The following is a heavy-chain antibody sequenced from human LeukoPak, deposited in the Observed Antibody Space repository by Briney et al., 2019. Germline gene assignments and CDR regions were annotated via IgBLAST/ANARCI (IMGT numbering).Heavy chain of an antibody. CDR3: ARIVTIFGVVLDY. V-gene: IGHV4-34*01. D-gene: IGHD3-3*01. CDR1: GGSFSGYY. Sequence: SETLSLTCAVYGGSFSGYYWSWIRQPPGKGLEWIGSIYHSGSTYYNPSLKSRVTISVDTSKNQSSLKLSSVTAADTAVYYCARIVTIFGVVLDYWGQGTLVTVSS. CDR2: IYHSGST. J-gene: IGHJ4*02.